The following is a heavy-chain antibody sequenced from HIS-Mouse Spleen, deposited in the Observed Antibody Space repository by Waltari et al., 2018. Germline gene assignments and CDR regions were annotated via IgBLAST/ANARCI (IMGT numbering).Heavy chain of an antibody. V-gene: IGHV4-39*07. CDR3: AREIPYSSSWYDWYFDL. CDR2: IYYSGST. CDR1: LGPISISRSH. Sequence: QLQLQESGPGLVKPSETLSLTCTVPLGPISISRSHWGWIRQPPGKGLEWIGSIYYSGSTYYNPSLKSRVTISVDTSKNQFSLKLSSVTAADTAVYYCAREIPYSSSWYDWYFDLWGRGTLVTVSS. J-gene: IGHJ2*01. D-gene: IGHD6-13*01.